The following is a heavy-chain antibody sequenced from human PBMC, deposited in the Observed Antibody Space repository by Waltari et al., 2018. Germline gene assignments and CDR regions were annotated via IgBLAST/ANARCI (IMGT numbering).Heavy chain of an antibody. CDR3: TRGPRGHHYDSSGYTPFDY. J-gene: IGHJ4*02. CDR2: IRSKLYGGTT. V-gene: IGHV3-49*04. Sequence: EVQLVESGGGLVQSGRSLRLSCTSSGFTFGDYVMSWVRKAPGKGLEWVGFIRSKLYGGTTEYAASVKGRFTISRDDSKSIAYLQMNSLKTEDTAVYYCTRGPRGHHYDSSGYTPFDYWGQGTLVTVSS. D-gene: IGHD3-22*01. CDR1: GFTFGDYV.